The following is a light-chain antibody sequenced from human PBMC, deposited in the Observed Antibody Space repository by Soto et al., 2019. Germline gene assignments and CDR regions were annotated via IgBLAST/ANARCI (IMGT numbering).Light chain of an antibody. J-gene: IGKJ2*01. CDR1: QGISSG. Sequence: IQMTQSPSSVSASVGVRVTITCRASQGISSGLAWYQQKPEKAPKLVIYDASSLQGVVPSRFSGSGSGTDFTRTISSLQPEDFATYYCQQSYRTPHTFGQGTKLESK. V-gene: IGKV1-12*01. CDR3: QQSYRTPHT. CDR2: DAS.